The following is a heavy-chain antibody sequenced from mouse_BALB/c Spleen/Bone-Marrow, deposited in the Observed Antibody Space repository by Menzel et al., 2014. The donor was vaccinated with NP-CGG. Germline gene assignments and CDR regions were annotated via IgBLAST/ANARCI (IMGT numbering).Heavy chain of an antibody. CDR2: VHYSGST. J-gene: IGHJ3*01. V-gene: IGHV3-1*02. CDR3: AKDDYGRSRFAY. CDR1: GYSITSGYS. Sequence: ESGPDLVKPSQSLSLPCTVTGYSITSGYSWHWIRQFPGNKLEWMGYVHYSGSTNYNPSLKSRISITRDTSKNQFFLQLNSVTTEDTATYYCAKDDYGRSRFAYWGQGTLVTVSA. D-gene: IGHD1-1*01.